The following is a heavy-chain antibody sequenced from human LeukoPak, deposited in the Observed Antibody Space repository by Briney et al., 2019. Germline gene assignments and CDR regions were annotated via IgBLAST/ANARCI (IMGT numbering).Heavy chain of an antibody. CDR2: ISYDGSNK. J-gene: IGHJ4*02. D-gene: IGHD4-17*01. CDR1: GFTFSSYA. CDR3: AKDQDRVLPYGDSFDY. Sequence: PGASLRLSCAASGFTFSSYAMTWVRQAPGKGLEWVAVISYDGSNKYYADSVKGRFTISRDNSKNTLYLQMNSLRAEDTAVYYCAKDQDRVLPYGDSFDYWGQGTLVTVSS. V-gene: IGHV3-30*18.